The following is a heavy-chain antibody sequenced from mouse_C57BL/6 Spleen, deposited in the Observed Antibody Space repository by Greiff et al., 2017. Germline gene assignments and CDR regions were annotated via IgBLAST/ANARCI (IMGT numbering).Heavy chain of an antibody. V-gene: IGHV1-54*01. CDR2: INPGSGGT. D-gene: IGHD2-3*01. Sequence: QVQLKQSGAELVRPGTSVKVSCKASGYAFTNYLIEWVKQRPGQGLEWIGVINPGSGGTNYNEKFKGKATLTADKSSSTAYMQLSSLTSEDSAVYFCARRWLLPHYYAMDYWGQGTSVTVSS. J-gene: IGHJ4*01. CDR3: ARRWLLPHYYAMDY. CDR1: GYAFTNYL.